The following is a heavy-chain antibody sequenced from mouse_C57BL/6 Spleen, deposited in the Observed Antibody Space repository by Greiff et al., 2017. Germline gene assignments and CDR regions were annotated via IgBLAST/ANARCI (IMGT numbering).Heavy chain of an antibody. CDR2: IDPETGDT. J-gene: IGHJ4*01. D-gene: IGHD2-4*01. Sequence: VQLQQSGAELVRPGASVKLSCTASGFNIKDDYMHWVKQRPEQGLEWIGWIDPETGDTEYASKFQGKATITADTSSNTAYLQLSSLTSEDTAVYYCTTDDYDGHYAMDYWGQGTSVTVSS. CDR1: GFNIKDDY. CDR3: TTDDYDGHYAMDY. V-gene: IGHV14-4*01.